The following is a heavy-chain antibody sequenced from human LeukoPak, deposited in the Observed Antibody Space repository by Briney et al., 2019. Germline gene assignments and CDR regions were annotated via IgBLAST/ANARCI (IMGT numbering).Heavy chain of an antibody. D-gene: IGHD5-18*01. CDR3: ARVIRGSYGSDY. CDR2: IWNDGSNK. J-gene: IGHJ4*02. CDR1: GFTFSSYG. V-gene: IGHV3-33*01. Sequence: PGGSLRLSCAASGFTFSSYGMHWARQAPGKGLEWVAVIWNDGSNKYYTDSVKGRFIISRDNSKNTLFLQMNTLRAEDTAVYYCARVIRGSYGSDYWGQGTLVTVSS.